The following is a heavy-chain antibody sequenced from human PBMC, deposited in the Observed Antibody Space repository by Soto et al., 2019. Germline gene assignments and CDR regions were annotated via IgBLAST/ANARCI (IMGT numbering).Heavy chain of an antibody. CDR1: GGTFSSYT. J-gene: IGHJ4*02. D-gene: IGHD6-19*01. CDR3: ARVPRIAVAGTFAY. Sequence: SVKVSCKASGGTFSSYTISWVRQAPRQGLEWMGRIIPILGIANYAQKFQGRVTITADKSTSTAYMELSSLRSEDTAVYYCARVPRIAVAGTFAYCGQGTLVPVSS. V-gene: IGHV1-69*02. CDR2: IIPILGIA.